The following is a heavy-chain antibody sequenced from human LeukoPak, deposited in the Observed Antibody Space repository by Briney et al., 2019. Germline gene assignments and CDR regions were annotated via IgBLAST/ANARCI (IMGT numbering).Heavy chain of an antibody. V-gene: IGHV4-4*07. CDR3: ARVRFLEWLEVDAAFDI. J-gene: IGHJ3*02. D-gene: IGHD3-3*01. CDR1: GGSISSYY. Sequence: SETLSLTCSVSGGSISSYYWSWIRQPAGKGLEWIGRIYTSGSTNYNPSLKSRVTMSVDTSKNQFSLKLSSVTAADTAVYYCARVRFLEWLEVDAAFDIWGQGTMVTVSS. CDR2: IYTSGST.